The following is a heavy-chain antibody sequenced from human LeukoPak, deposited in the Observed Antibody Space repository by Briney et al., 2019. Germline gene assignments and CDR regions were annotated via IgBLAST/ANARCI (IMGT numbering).Heavy chain of an antibody. CDR1: GGSISSYH. CDR3: AREVELRPIMHNWFDP. Sequence: SETLSLTCNASGGSISSYHWSCIRQPAPNPPHCIRRLYTSGSTNYTPSLKSRVTMSVDTSKSQFSLKLSSVTAADTAVYYCAREVELRPIMHNWFDPWGQGTLVTVSS. CDR2: LYTSGST. V-gene: IGHV4-4*07. D-gene: IGHD1-7*01. J-gene: IGHJ5*02.